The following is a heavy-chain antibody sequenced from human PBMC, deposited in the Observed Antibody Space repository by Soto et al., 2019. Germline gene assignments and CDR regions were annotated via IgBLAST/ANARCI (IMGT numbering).Heavy chain of an antibody. Sequence: EVQLLESGGGLVQPGGSLRLSCAASGFTFSSYAMSWVRQAPGTGLEWVAGISASGGNAYYADSVKGRFTISRDNSKNTLYLQMNNLRVADKAIYYCADGGEWSFNFEYWGQGTLVTVSS. CDR1: GFTFSSYA. V-gene: IGHV3-23*01. D-gene: IGHD3-3*01. J-gene: IGHJ4*02. CDR2: ISASGGNA. CDR3: ADGGEWSFNFEY.